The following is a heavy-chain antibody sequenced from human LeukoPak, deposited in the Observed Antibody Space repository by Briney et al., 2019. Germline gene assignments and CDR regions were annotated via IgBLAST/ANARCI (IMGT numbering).Heavy chain of an antibody. CDR1: GFTFSSYG. CDR2: IRYDGSNS. Sequence: GGSLRLSCAASGFTFSSYGMHWVRQAPGKGLEWVAYIRYDGSNSWYADSVKGRFTISRDNSKNTLYLQMNSLRAEDTALYYCAKEFELNYWGQGTLVTVSS. V-gene: IGHV3-30*02. D-gene: IGHD1-7*01. J-gene: IGHJ4*02. CDR3: AKEFELNY.